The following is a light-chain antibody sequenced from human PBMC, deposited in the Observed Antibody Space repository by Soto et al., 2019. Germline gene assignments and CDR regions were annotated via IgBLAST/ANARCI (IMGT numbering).Light chain of an antibody. CDR3: QQYSNWPPIT. CDR2: DTS. CDR1: QSVSDGF. Sequence: VVLTQSPGTLSLSAGEMAILSVIAVQSVSDGFLAWYQQKPGRTPRLLIYDTSTRATGIPARFSGSGSGTEFTLTISSLQSEDFAVYYCQQYSNWPPITFGQGTRLEIK. V-gene: IGKV3-15*01. J-gene: IGKJ5*01.